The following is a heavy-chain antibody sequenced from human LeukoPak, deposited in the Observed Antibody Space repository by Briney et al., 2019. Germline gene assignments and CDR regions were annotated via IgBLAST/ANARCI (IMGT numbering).Heavy chain of an antibody. J-gene: IGHJ4*02. Sequence: GGSLRLSCAASGFTFSSYNMNWVRQAPGKGLEWVSSITSTGSYTFYADSVKGRFTISRDNAKNTLYLQMNSLRAEDTAVYYCAREFLTVYEPIDYWGQGTLVTVSS. V-gene: IGHV3-21*01. CDR1: GFTFSSYN. CDR3: AREFLTVYEPIDY. CDR2: ITSTGSYT. D-gene: IGHD3-9*01.